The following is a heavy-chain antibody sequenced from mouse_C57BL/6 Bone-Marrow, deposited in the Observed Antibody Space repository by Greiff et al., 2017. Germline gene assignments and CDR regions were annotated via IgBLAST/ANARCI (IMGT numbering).Heavy chain of an antibody. D-gene: IGHD2-3*01. V-gene: IGHV1-19*01. J-gene: IGHJ1*03. CDR1: GYTFTDYY. CDR2: INPYNGST. Sequence: VQLQQSGPVLVKPGASVKMSCKASGYTFTDYYMNWVKQSHGKSLEWIGVINPYNGSTSSNQKFKGKATLTVDKSSSTAYMELNSLTSEDSAVYYCAREDGGGYFDVWGTGTTVTVSS. CDR3: AREDGGGYFDV.